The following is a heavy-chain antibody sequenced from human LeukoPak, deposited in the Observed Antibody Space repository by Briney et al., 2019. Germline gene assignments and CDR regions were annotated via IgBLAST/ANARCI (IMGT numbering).Heavy chain of an antibody. D-gene: IGHD6-19*01. Sequence: SQTLSLTCTVSGGSISSGGYYWSWIRQHPGKGLEWIGYIYYSGSTYYNPSLKSRVTISVDTSKNQFSLKLSSVTAADTAMYYCARSSAWSPFDYWGQGTLVTVSS. V-gene: IGHV4-31*03. CDR2: IYYSGST. CDR3: ARSSAWSPFDY. CDR1: GGSISSGGYY. J-gene: IGHJ4*02.